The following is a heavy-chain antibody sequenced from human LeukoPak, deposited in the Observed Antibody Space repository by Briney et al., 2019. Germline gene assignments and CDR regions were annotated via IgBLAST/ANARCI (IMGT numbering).Heavy chain of an antibody. CDR3: ARDLYDSSGYSAFDI. J-gene: IGHJ3*02. D-gene: IGHD3-22*01. CDR2: IYHSGST. Sequence: SETLSLTCTVSGYSISSGYYWGWIRQPPGKGLEWIGSIYHSGSTYYNPSLKSRVTISVDTSKNQFSLKLSSVTAADTAVYYCARDLYDSSGYSAFDIWGQGTMVTVSS. CDR1: GYSISSGYY. V-gene: IGHV4-38-2*02.